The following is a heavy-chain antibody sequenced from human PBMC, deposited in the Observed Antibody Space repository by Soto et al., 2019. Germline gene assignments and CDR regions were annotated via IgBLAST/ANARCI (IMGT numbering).Heavy chain of an antibody. J-gene: IGHJ5*02. V-gene: IGHV1-3*01. CDR1: GYTFTSYA. D-gene: IGHD4-4*01. Sequence: AAVKVSCKASGYTFTSYAMHWVRQAPGQRLEWMGWINAGNGNTKYSQKFQGRVTITRDTSASTAYMELTSLTSDDTAAYYCAIKHSLDYIRWGLDPWGQGTLVTVSS. CDR2: INAGNGNT. CDR3: AIKHSLDYIRWGLDP.